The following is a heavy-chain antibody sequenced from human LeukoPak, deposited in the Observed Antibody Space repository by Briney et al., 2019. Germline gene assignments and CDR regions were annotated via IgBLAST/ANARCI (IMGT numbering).Heavy chain of an antibody. CDR1: GFTFSSYS. CDR2: ITSSGTYI. CDR3: ATGEGGFDY. V-gene: IGHV3-21*01. J-gene: IGHJ4*02. D-gene: IGHD1-26*01. Sequence: GSLRLSCAASGFTFSSYSMNWVRQAPGKGLEWVSSITSSGTYIYYADSLKGRFTISRDNAKNSLYLQMNSLRAEDTAMYYRATGEGGFDYWGQGTLVTVSS.